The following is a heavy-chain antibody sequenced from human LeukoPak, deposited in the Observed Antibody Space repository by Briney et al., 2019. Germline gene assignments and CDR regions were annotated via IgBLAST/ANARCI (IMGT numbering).Heavy chain of an antibody. Sequence: QPGGSLRLSCAASGFTFSSYAMHWVRQAPGKGLEWVAVISYDGSNKYYADSVKGRFTISRDNSKNTLYLQMNSLRSEDTAVYYCARRRAAAVNWFDPWGQGTLVTVSS. J-gene: IGHJ5*02. V-gene: IGHV3-30-3*01. D-gene: IGHD6-13*01. CDR2: ISYDGSNK. CDR3: ARRRAAAVNWFDP. CDR1: GFTFSSYA.